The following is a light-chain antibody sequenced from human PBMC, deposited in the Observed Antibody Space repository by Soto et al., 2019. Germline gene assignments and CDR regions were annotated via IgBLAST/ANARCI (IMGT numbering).Light chain of an antibody. V-gene: IGKV3D-7*01. CDR2: GAP. J-gene: IGKJ4*01. CDR1: QSVSSSY. Sequence: PEERVTLSCRASQSVSSSYLTWYQQKPGQAPRLLIYGAPTRATSIPARFSGSGSGTDFTLTISSLQPEDFAVYYCQQDYNLPLTFGGGTKVDIK. CDR3: QQDYNLPLT.